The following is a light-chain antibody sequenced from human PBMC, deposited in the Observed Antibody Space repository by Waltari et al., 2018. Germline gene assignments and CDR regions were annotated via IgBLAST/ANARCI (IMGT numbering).Light chain of an antibody. CDR3: QSYDTTLGGFV. CDR1: SSNLVANYA. Sequence: QSLLTQPPSMSGAPGQSVSLSCSGRSSNLVANYAVHWYRQVAGAAPKLVIYGNHNRPTGVPARFSGSKSGTSASLAIAGLQAEDEADYDCQSYDTTLGGFVFGGGTRLTV. J-gene: IGLJ2*01. V-gene: IGLV1-40*01. CDR2: GNH.